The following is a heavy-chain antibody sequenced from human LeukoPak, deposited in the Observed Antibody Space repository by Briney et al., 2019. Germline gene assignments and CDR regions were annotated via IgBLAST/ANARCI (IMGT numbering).Heavy chain of an antibody. CDR3: ARDDCSGGSCSEGYYFDY. J-gene: IGHJ4*02. V-gene: IGHV1-18*01. Sequence: ASVKVSCKASGYMFTTYGFAWVRQAPGQGLEWLGWIGAKNGNTKYAKKFQDRATMTTDTSTTTAYMELRSLTSDDTAVYYCARDDCSGGSCSEGYYFDYWGQGSLVSVSS. D-gene: IGHD2-15*01. CDR2: IGAKNGNT. CDR1: GYMFTTYG.